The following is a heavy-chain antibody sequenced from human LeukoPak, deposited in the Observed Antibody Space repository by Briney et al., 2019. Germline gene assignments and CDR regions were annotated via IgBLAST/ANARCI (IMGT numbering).Heavy chain of an antibody. Sequence: PGGSLRLSCAASGFTFSSYSMNWVRQAPGKGLEWVSYISSSSSTIYYADSVKGRFTISRDNAKNSLYLQMNSLRAEDTAVYYCARVQYCSGGSCYSSYSDYWGQGTLVTVSS. D-gene: IGHD2-15*01. CDR2: ISSSSSTI. CDR3: ARVQYCSGGSCYSSYSDY. J-gene: IGHJ4*02. V-gene: IGHV3-48*04. CDR1: GFTFSSYS.